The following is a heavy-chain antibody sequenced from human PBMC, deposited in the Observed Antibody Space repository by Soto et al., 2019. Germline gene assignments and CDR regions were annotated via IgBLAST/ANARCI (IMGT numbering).Heavy chain of an antibody. CDR1: GFSFSSNW. V-gene: IGHV3-7*01. CDR2: INQDGSEK. CDR3: ARYKGYCSGGSCYYYYYMDV. Sequence: GGSLRLSCTASGFSFSSNWMSWVRQAPGKGPEWVANINQDGSEKYCADSVKGRFTISRDSAKNSLYLQMTSLRAEDTAVYYCARYKGYCSGGSCYYYYYMDVWGKGTTVTVSS. D-gene: IGHD2-15*01. J-gene: IGHJ6*03.